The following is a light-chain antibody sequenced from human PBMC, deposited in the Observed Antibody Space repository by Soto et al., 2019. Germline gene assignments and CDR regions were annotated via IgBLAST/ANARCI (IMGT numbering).Light chain of an antibody. CDR3: QQSYSDPWT. Sequence: DIQMTQSPSSLSASVGDRVTITCRASQSINSYLNWYQQKPGKAPKLLIYAASSLQSGVPSRFSGSVSGTDFTLTISSLQPEDFATYYCQQSYSDPWTFGQGTKVDIK. CDR1: QSINSY. J-gene: IGKJ1*01. CDR2: AAS. V-gene: IGKV1-39*01.